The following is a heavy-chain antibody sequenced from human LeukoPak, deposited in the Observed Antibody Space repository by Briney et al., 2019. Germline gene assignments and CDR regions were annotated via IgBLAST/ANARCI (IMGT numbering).Heavy chain of an antibody. D-gene: IGHD1-26*01. CDR2: IYSLGDT. Sequence: PGGSLRLSCTASGFIVSDNCMSWVRQAPGKGLEWVSLIYSLGDTYYADSVKGRFTISRDNSKNTVYLQMNSLRAEDTAVYYCVTISWAGAIKGAFDIWGQGTMVTVSS. J-gene: IGHJ3*02. CDR1: GFIVSDNC. CDR3: VTISWAGAIKGAFDI. V-gene: IGHV3-66*01.